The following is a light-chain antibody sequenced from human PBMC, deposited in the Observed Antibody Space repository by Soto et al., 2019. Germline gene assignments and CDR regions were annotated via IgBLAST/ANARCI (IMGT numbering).Light chain of an antibody. CDR2: EVS. J-gene: IGLJ1*01. Sequence: QSVLTQPASVSGSPGQSITISCTGTSSDVGGYNYVSWYQQHPDKAPKLMIYEVSNRPSGVSNRFSGSKSGNTASLTISGLQAEDEADYYCSSYTSSSTLYVFGTGTKVNRP. V-gene: IGLV2-14*01. CDR1: SSDVGGYNY. CDR3: SSYTSSSTLYV.